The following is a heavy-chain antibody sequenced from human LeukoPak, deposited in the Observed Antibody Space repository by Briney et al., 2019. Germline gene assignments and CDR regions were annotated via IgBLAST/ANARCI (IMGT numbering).Heavy chain of an antibody. Sequence: GASVKVSCKASGYTFTSYDINWVRQATGQGLEWMGWMNPNSGNTAYAQKFQGRVTITRNTSISTAYMELSSLRSEATAIYYCAREDYYDSGSSDYWGQGTLVTVSS. V-gene: IGHV1-8*03. CDR1: GYTFTSYD. J-gene: IGHJ4*02. CDR3: AREDYYDSGSSDY. CDR2: MNPNSGNT. D-gene: IGHD3-22*01.